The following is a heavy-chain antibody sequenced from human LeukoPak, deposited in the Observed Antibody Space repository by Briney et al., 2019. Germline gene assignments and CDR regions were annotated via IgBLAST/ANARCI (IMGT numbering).Heavy chain of an antibody. CDR2: IIPIFGTA. CDR1: GGTFSSYA. D-gene: IGHD2-15*01. V-gene: IGHV1-69*05. CDR3: GRKAGDCGGGSCYTIDY. Sequence: SVKVSCKASGGTFSSYAISWVRQAPGQGLEWMGRIIPIFGTANYAQKFQGRVTITTDESTSTAYMELSSLRSEDTAVYYCGRKAGDCGGGSCYTIDYWGQGTLVTVSS. J-gene: IGHJ4*02.